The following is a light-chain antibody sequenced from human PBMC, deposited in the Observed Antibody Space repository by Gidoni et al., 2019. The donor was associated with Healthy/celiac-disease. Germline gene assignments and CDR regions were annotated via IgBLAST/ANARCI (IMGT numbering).Light chain of an antibody. Sequence: QSALKQPASVSGSPGQSITISCTGTSSDGGSYNLVSWYQQHPGKAPKLMIDEGSKRPSGVSNRFSGSKSGNTASLTISGLQAEDEADYYCCSYAGSSTVFGGGTKLTVL. CDR2: EGS. CDR3: CSYAGSSTV. J-gene: IGLJ2*01. CDR1: SSDGGSYNL. V-gene: IGLV2-23*01.